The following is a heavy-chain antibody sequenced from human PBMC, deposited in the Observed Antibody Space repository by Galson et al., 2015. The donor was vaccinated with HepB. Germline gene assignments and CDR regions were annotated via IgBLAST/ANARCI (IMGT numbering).Heavy chain of an antibody. CDR3: ARTTVTTLGMDV. Sequence: SLRLSCAASGFTFSSYAMSWVRQAPGKGLEWVSAISGSGGSTYYADSVKGRFTISRDNSKNTLYLQTNSLRAEDTAVYYCARTTVTTLGMDVWGQGTTVTVSS. J-gene: IGHJ6*02. D-gene: IGHD4-17*01. CDR2: ISGSGGST. CDR1: GFTFSSYA. V-gene: IGHV3-23*01.